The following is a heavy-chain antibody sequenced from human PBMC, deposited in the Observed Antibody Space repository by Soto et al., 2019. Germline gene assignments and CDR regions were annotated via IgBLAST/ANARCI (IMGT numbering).Heavy chain of an antibody. CDR2: IYYSGST. J-gene: IGHJ6*02. Sequence: SETLSLTCTVAGVSSSSGDDCWSWIRQPPGKGLEWIGYIYYSGSTYYNPSLKSRVTISVDTSKNQFSLKLSSVTAADTAVYYCARQGGYSYGYTYYYGMDVWGHGTTVTVSS. D-gene: IGHD5-18*01. CDR1: GVSSSSGDDC. V-gene: IGHV4-30-4*01. CDR3: ARQGGYSYGYTYYYGMDV.